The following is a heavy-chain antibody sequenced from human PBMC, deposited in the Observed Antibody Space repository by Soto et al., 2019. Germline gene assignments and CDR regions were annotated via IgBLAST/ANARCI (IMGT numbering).Heavy chain of an antibody. V-gene: IGHV4-38-2*01. D-gene: IGHD6-13*01. Sequence: SETLSLTCAVSGYSISSGYYWGWIRQPPGKGLEWIGSIYHSGSTYYNPSLKSRVTISVDTSKNQFSLKLSSVTAADTAVYYCARHLYSSSWYGKLDAFDIWGQGTMVTVSS. CDR3: ARHLYSSSWYGKLDAFDI. CDR1: GYSISSGYY. CDR2: IYHSGST. J-gene: IGHJ3*02.